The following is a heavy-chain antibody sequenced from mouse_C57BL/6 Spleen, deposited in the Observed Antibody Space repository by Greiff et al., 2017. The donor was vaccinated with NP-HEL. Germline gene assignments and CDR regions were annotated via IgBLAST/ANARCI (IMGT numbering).Heavy chain of an antibody. J-gene: IGHJ2*01. V-gene: IGHV1-82*01. D-gene: IGHD1-1*01. CDR3: ATVITTVVAPFDY. CDR1: GYAFSSSW. CDR2: IYPGDGDT. Sequence: QVQLQQSGPELVKPGASVKISCKASGYAFSSSWMNWVKQRPGKGLEWIGRIYPGDGDTNYNGKFKGKATLTADKSSSTAYMQLSSLTSEDSAVYFCATVITTVVAPFDYWGQGTTLTVSS.